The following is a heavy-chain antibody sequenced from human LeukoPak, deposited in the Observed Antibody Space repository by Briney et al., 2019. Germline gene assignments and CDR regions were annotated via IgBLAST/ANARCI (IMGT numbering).Heavy chain of an antibody. Sequence: GGSLRLSCAASGFTFTNYAMCWVRQAPGKGLEWVSAIDSSGRITYYADSVKGRFAISRDISKNTLFLQLNSLRAEDTDVYYCARGGISWYGFDYWGQGTLVTVSS. CDR3: ARGGISWYGFDY. CDR2: IDSSGRIT. D-gene: IGHD6-13*01. CDR1: GFTFTNYA. J-gene: IGHJ4*02. V-gene: IGHV3-23*01.